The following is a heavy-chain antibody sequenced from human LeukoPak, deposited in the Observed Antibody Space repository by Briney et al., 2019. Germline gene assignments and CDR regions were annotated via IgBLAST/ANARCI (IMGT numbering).Heavy chain of an antibody. CDR2: IYSNGHP. Sequence: SETLSLTCTVSGGSISSYYWSWLRQPAGKGLEWIGRIYSNGHPNYNPSVQSRVTTSVDTSKNQVSLRLTSVTAADTAVYYCARGPSGAFGFDPWGQGTLVIVSS. V-gene: IGHV4-4*07. J-gene: IGHJ5*02. D-gene: IGHD2-15*01. CDR1: GGSISSYY. CDR3: ARGPSGAFGFDP.